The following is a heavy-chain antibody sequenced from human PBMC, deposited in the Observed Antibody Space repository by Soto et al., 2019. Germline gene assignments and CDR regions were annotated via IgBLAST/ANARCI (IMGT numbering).Heavy chain of an antibody. Sequence: ASVKVSCKASGYTFTSYGISWVRQAPGQGLEWMGWISAYNGNTNYAQKLQGRVTMTTDTSTSTAYMELRSLRSDDTAVYYCAREDYDFWSGYLFGYWGQGTLVTVSS. D-gene: IGHD3-3*01. CDR1: GYTFTSYG. V-gene: IGHV1-18*01. J-gene: IGHJ4*02. CDR2: ISAYNGNT. CDR3: AREDYDFWSGYLFGY.